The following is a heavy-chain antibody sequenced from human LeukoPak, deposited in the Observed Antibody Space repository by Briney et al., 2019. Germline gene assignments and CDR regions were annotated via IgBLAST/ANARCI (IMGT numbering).Heavy chain of an antibody. CDR1: GFTFRSHW. D-gene: IGHD2-15*01. J-gene: IGHJ4*02. CDR3: ARESTRYCSGGSCYASSSLDY. CDR2: INNNGSEK. Sequence: GGSLRLSCAASGFTFRSHWMSWVRQAPGKGLEWVANINNNGSEKYSVDSVKGRFTVSRDNAKNSLYLQINRLRVEDTDVYYCARESTRYCSGGSCYASSSLDYWGQGTLVTVSS. V-gene: IGHV3-7*01.